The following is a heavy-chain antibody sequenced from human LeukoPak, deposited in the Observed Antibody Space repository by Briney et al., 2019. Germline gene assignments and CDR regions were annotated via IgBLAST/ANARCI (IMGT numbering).Heavy chain of an antibody. V-gene: IGHV1-69*05. CDR2: ITPIFGTA. Sequence: SLKVSCKASGGTFSSYATSWVRQAPGQGLEWMGRITPIFGTANYAQKFQGRVTITTDESTSTAYMELSSLRSEDTAVYYCARVYYGSGRPTDYWGQGTLVTVSS. D-gene: IGHD3-10*01. CDR1: GGTFSSYA. CDR3: ARVYYGSGRPTDY. J-gene: IGHJ4*02.